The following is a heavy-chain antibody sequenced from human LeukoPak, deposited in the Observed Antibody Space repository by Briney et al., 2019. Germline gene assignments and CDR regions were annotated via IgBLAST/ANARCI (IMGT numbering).Heavy chain of an antibody. CDR1: GYTFTSYY. CDR3: ARDTGGDCLDY. V-gene: IGHV1-18*04. J-gene: IGHJ4*02. D-gene: IGHD2-8*02. Sequence: ASVKVSCKAFGYTFTSYYMHWVRQAPGQGLEWMGWISAYNGNTNYAQKLQGRVTMTTDTSTSTAYMELRSLRSDDTAVYYCARDTGGDCLDYWGQGTLVTVSS. CDR2: ISAYNGNT.